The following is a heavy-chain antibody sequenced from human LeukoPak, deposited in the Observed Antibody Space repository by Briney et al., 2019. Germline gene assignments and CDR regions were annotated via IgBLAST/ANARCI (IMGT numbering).Heavy chain of an antibody. D-gene: IGHD3-3*01. CDR3: ARALQHGGLSSFLEALDYYYMDV. V-gene: IGHV5-51*01. CDR2: IYPGDSDT. J-gene: IGHJ6*03. Sequence: GESLKISCKGSGYDFTYYWIGWLRQMPGKGLEWLGLIYPGDSDTVYSSSFQGQVTISADKSINTAYLQWSSLKASDTAMYYCARALQHGGLSSFLEALDYYYMDVWGKGTTVTVSS. CDR1: GYDFTYYW.